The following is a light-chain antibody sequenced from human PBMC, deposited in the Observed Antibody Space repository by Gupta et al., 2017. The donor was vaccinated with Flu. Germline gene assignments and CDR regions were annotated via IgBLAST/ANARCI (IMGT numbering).Light chain of an antibody. V-gene: IGLV2-14*01. CDR3: RSDGTGDSLI. CDR1: GRDVGGYEY. CDR2: EVS. J-gene: IGLJ2*01. Sequence: SALTQPASVSGSPGQSITISCTVSGRDVGGYEYVSWYQHHPDRPPHLLIYEVSRRPAGIAHRFSGSKSGNTASLTISGLEEGDEADYYCRSDGTGDSLIFGGGTRLTVL.